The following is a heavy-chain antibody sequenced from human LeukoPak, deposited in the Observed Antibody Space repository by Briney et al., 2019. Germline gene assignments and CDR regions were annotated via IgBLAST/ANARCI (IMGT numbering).Heavy chain of an antibody. CDR3: ARWVHYYDSSDDAFDI. J-gene: IGHJ3*02. CDR2: INHSGST. CDR1: GGSFSGYY. Sequence: SETLSLTCAVYGGSFSGYYWSWIRQPPGKGLEWIGEINHSGSTNYNPSLKSRVTMSVDTSKNQFSLKLSSVTAADTAVYYCARWVHYYDSSDDAFDIWGQGTMVTVSS. D-gene: IGHD3-22*01. V-gene: IGHV4-34*01.